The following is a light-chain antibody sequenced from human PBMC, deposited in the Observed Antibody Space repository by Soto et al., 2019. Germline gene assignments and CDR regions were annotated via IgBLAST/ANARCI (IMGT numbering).Light chain of an antibody. CDR3: QTWGTGMV. Sequence: QPVLTQSPSASASLGASVKLTCTLSSGHSSYAIAWHQQQPEKGPRYLMKVNSDGSHSKGDGIPDRFSGSSSGAERYLTISRLQFEDEADYYCQTWGTGMVFGGGTKVTVL. CDR2: VNSDGSH. V-gene: IGLV4-69*01. CDR1: SGHSSYA. J-gene: IGLJ2*01.